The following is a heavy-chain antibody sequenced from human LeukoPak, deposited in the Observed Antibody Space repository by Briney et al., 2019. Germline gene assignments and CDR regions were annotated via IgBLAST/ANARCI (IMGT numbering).Heavy chain of an antibody. D-gene: IGHD6-6*01. V-gene: IGHV4-39*01. CDR1: GGSISSSSDY. CDR3: ARQSVRAIAIAARPGNYFDY. CDR2: IYYSGNT. Sequence: SETLSLTCTVSGGSISSSSDYWGWIRQPPGKGLEWIGSIYYSGNTYYNPSLKSRVTKSLDTSKNQFSLKLSSVTAADTAVYYCARQSVRAIAIAARPGNYFDYWGQGTLVTVSS. J-gene: IGHJ4*02.